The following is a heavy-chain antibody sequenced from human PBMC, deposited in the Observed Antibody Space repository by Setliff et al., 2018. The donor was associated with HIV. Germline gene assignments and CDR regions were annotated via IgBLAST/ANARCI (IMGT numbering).Heavy chain of an antibody. D-gene: IGHD3-3*01. CDR3: AREEYHDFWSGFSN. CDR1: GYSFTQYA. V-gene: IGHV1-3*01. J-gene: IGHJ4*02. CDR2: INVGNGNT. Sequence: ASVKVSCKSSGYSFTQYAMHWVRQAPGQRLEWMGWINVGNGNTKYSQKFQGSVTITRDTSASTAYMELISLRSEDTAVYYCAREEYHDFWSGFSNWGQGTLVTVSS.